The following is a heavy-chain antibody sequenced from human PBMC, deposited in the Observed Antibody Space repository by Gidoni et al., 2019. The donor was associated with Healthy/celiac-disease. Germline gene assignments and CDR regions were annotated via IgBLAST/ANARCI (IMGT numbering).Heavy chain of an antibody. V-gene: IGHV1-18*01. CDR1: GYTSTSYG. CDR3: ARYISSGDYVGGFGY. J-gene: IGHJ4*02. Sequence: QAQLVQSGDEVKKHGASVKVACKASGYTSTSYGISWVGQGPGQGLEWMGWISAYNGNTNYAQKLQGRVTMTTDTSTSTAYMELRSLRSDDTAVYYCARYISSGDYVGGFGYWGQGTLVTVSS. D-gene: IGHD4-17*01. CDR2: ISAYNGNT.